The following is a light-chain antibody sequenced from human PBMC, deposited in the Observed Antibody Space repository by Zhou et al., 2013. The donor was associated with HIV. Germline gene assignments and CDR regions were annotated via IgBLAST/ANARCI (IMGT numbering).Light chain of an antibody. V-gene: IGKV3-20*01. J-gene: IGKJ1*01. CDR3: QHYGNSPPWT. CDR2: GAS. CDR1: QSVSSNY. Sequence: EIVLTQSPGTLSLSPGERATLSCRASQSVSSNYLVWYQQKAGQAPRLLMYGASSRATGIPDRFSGSASGTDFTLTISRLESEDFAVYYCQHYGNSPPWTFGQGTKVEIK.